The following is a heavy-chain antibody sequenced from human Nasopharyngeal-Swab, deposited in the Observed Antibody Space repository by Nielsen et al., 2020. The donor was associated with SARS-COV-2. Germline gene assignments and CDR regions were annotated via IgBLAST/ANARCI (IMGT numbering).Heavy chain of an antibody. J-gene: IGHJ3*01. Sequence: GESLKISCEASGFNFNNYGIHWVRQAPGKGLEWVAVISYEGSKKFYVASVEGRFTVSRDFSKNTLFLQMSSLRPEDTAVYYCAKATQILWFGQFRNDAFDVWGRGTMVTVSS. CDR2: ISYEGSKK. V-gene: IGHV3-30*18. CDR3: AKATQILWFGQFRNDAFDV. D-gene: IGHD3-10*01. CDR1: GFNFNNYG.